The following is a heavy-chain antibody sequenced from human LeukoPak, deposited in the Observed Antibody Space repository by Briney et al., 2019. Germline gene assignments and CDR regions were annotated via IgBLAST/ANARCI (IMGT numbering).Heavy chain of an antibody. CDR3: ARDPGGEWLLLGY. Sequence: PGGSLRLSCAASGFTFSSYGMHWVRQAPGKGLEWVAFIRYDGSNKYYADSVKGRFTISRDNSKNTLYLQMNSLRAEDTAVYYCARDPGGEWLLLGYWGQGTLVTVSS. CDR1: GFTFSSYG. J-gene: IGHJ4*02. D-gene: IGHD3-3*01. V-gene: IGHV3-30*02. CDR2: IRYDGSNK.